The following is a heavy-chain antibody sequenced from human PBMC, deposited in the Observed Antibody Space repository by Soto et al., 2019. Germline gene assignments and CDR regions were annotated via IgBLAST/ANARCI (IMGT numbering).Heavy chain of an antibody. D-gene: IGHD2-21*02. CDR3: ARLRKGSLVTA. Sequence: VESGGGLVYPGGSLRLSCVASGFRFSDHSMNWVRQAPGKGLQWISYISSNRDTTYYADSVKGRFTVSRDNAKNALFLNMNGLRDDDTATYYCARLRKGSLVTAWGQGARVTVSS. CDR2: ISSNRDTT. J-gene: IGHJ4*02. CDR1: GFRFSDHS. V-gene: IGHV3-48*02.